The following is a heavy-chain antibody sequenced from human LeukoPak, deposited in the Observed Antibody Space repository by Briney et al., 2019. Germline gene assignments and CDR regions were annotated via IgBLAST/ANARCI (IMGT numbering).Heavy chain of an antibody. J-gene: IGHJ5*02. CDR1: GGSLSSYY. V-gene: IGHV4-59*01. D-gene: IGHD5-18*01. CDR3: ARRSHTASQYNWLDP. Sequence: SETLSLTCTVSGGSLSSYYWSWIRQPPGKGLEWIGYIYYSGSTNYNPSLKSRVTISVDTSKNQFSLKLSSVTAADTAVYYCARRSHTASQYNWLDPWGQGTLVTVSS. CDR2: IYYSGST.